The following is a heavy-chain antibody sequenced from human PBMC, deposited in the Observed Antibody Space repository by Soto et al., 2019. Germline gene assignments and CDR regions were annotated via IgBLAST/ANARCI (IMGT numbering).Heavy chain of an antibody. Sequence: EVQLVESGGGLVQPGGSLKLSCAASGFTFSGSAMHWVRQASGQGLEWVGRIRSKANSYATAYAASVKGRFTISRDDSKNTAYLQMNRLNTEDTAVYYCTTYWSGYYFDYWGQGTLVTVSS. D-gene: IGHD2-8*02. J-gene: IGHJ4*02. CDR1: GFTFSGSA. V-gene: IGHV3-73*01. CDR2: IRSKANSYAT. CDR3: TTYWSGYYFDY.